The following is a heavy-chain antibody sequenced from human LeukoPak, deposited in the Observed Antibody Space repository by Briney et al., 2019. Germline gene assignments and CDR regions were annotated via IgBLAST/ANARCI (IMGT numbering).Heavy chain of an antibody. V-gene: IGHV4-4*02. CDR2: IYHSGST. J-gene: IGHJ6*02. CDR1: GVSISSSNW. D-gene: IGHD6-13*01. CDR3: ARVKAAAGTTDYYYYGMDV. Sequence: PSETLSLTCAVSGVSISSSNWWSWVRQPPGKGLEWIGEIYHSGSTNYNPSLKSRVTISVDKSKNQFSLKLSSVTAADTAVYYCARVKAAAGTTDYYYYGMDVWGQGTTVTVSS.